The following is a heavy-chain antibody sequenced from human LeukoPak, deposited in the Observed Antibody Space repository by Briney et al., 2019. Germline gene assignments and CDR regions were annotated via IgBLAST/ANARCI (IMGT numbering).Heavy chain of an antibody. CDR1: GFTFNNYA. CDR2: VSGSGDS. J-gene: IGHJ5*02. Sequence: GGSLRLSCAASGFTFNNYAMSWVRQAPGKGLEWVSAVSGSGDSYYADSVKGRFTISRDNSKNTLYLQMNSLRAEDAAVYYCVACSSGSCYSDRFDPWGQGTLVTVSS. D-gene: IGHD2-2*02. CDR3: VACSSGSCYSDRFDP. V-gene: IGHV3-23*01.